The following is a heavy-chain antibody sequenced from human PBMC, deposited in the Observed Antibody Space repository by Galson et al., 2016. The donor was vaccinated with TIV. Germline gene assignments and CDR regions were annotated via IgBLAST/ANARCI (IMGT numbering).Heavy chain of an antibody. Sequence: PALVKPTQTLTLTCTFSGFSLTTSGMCLSWIRQPPGKALEWLARIDWDDDKHYSTSLKTRLTISKDTSKNQVVLTLANVDPADTATYYCARTRGGTAGGADYWGQATLVTVSS. CDR3: ARTRGGTAGGADY. CDR2: IDWDDDK. V-gene: IGHV2-70*11. J-gene: IGHJ4*02. CDR1: GFSLTTSGMC. D-gene: IGHD2-15*01.